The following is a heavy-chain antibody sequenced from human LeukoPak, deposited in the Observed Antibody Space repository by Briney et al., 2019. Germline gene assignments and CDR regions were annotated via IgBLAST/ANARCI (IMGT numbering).Heavy chain of an antibody. D-gene: IGHD1-20*01. V-gene: IGHV1-69*13. CDR2: VIPIFGTA. CDR3: ARVYNWNDYWFDP. Sequence: ASVKVSCKASGGTFSSYAISWVRQAPGQGLECMGGVIPIFGTANYAQKFQGRVTITADESTSTAYMELSSLRSEDTAVYYCARVYNWNDYWFDPWGQGTLVTVSS. J-gene: IGHJ5*02. CDR1: GGTFSSYA.